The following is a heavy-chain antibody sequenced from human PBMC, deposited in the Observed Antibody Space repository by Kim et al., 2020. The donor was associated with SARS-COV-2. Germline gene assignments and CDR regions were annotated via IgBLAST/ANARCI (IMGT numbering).Heavy chain of an antibody. CDR1: GFTFSSYS. Sequence: GGSLRLSCAASGFTFSSYSMNWVRQAPGKGLEWVSSISSSSYIYYADSVKGRFTISRDNAKNSLYLQMNSLRAEDTAVYYCASLGSGYSYGYSSFSFDYWGQGTLVTVSS. D-gene: IGHD5-18*01. V-gene: IGHV3-21*01. J-gene: IGHJ4*02. CDR2: ISSSSYI. CDR3: ASLGSGYSYGYSSFSFDY.